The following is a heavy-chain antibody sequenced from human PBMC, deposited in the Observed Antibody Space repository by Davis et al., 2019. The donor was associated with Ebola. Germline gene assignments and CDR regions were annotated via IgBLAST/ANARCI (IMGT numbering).Heavy chain of an antibody. Sequence: SETLSLTCTVSGGSISSSSYYWGWIRQPPGKGLEWIGSIYYSGSTYYNPSLKSRVTISVDTSKNQFSLKLSSVTAADTAVYYCAGSIAAAGTVYWGQGTLVTVSS. V-gene: IGHV4-39*07. CDR3: AGSIAAAGTVY. J-gene: IGHJ4*02. CDR1: GGSISSSSYY. D-gene: IGHD6-13*01. CDR2: IYYSGST.